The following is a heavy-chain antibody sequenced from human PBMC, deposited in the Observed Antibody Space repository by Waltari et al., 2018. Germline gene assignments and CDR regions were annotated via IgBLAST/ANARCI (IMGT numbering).Heavy chain of an antibody. V-gene: IGHV3-30-3*01. J-gene: IGHJ5*02. D-gene: IGHD1-26*01. CDR1: GFTFSSYA. CDR3: AGDWGEGATLYWFDP. Sequence: QVQLVESGGGVVQPGRSLRLSCAASGFTFSSYAMHWVRQAPGKGLEGVAVRSYDGSNKYYADSVKGRFTISRDNSKNTLYLQMNSLRAEDTAVYYCAGDWGEGATLYWFDPWGQGTLVTVSS. CDR2: RSYDGSNK.